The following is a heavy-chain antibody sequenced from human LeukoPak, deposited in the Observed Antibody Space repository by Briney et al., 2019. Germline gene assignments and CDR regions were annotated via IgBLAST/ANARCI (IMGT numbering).Heavy chain of an antibody. J-gene: IGHJ5*02. CDR3: ARDRDFWSGYNWFDP. Sequence: ASVKVSCKASGGTFSSYAISWVRQAPGQGLEWMGGIIPIFGTANYAQKFQGRVTITTDESTSTAYMELSSLRSEDTAVYYCARDRDFWSGYNWFDPWGQGTLVTASS. CDR1: GGTFSSYA. CDR2: IIPIFGTA. V-gene: IGHV1-69*05. D-gene: IGHD3-3*01.